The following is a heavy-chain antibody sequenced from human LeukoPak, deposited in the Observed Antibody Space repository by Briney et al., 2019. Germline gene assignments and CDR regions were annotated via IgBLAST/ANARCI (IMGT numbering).Heavy chain of an antibody. D-gene: IGHD3-10*01. CDR2: ITTSGSNT. CDR1: GFTFSRYE. CDR3: AREGASGSGSFAFDI. V-gene: IGHV3-48*03. Sequence: GGSLRLSCAASGFTFSRYEMHWVRQGPGKEPEWISYITTSGSNTIYADSVRGRFTISRDNAKNSLYLQMNSLRADDTAVYYCAREGASGSGSFAFDIWGQGTMVTVSA. J-gene: IGHJ3*02.